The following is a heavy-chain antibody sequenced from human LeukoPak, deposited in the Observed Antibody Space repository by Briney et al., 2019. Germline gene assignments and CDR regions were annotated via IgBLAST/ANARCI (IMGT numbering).Heavy chain of an antibody. CDR1: GFTFSTYA. D-gene: IGHD4-17*01. J-gene: IGHJ3*02. V-gene: IGHV3-48*01. CDR3: ARGYGDRRNDAFDI. Sequence: PGGSLRLSCAASGFTFSTYAMNWVRQAPGKGLEWVSDISTSSNRIYYADSVRGRFTISRDNVRNSLYLQMNSLRAEDTAVYYCARGYGDRRNDAFDIWGQGTMVTVSS. CDR2: ISTSSNRI.